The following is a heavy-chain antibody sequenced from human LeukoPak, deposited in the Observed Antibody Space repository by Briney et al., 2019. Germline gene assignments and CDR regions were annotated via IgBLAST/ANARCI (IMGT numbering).Heavy chain of an antibody. J-gene: IGHJ4*02. CDR1: GFTVSSNY. D-gene: IGHD1-1*01. V-gene: IGHV3-53*01. Sequence: PGGSLRLSCAASGFTVSSNYMSWVRQAPGKGLEWVSVIYSGGSTYYADSVKGRFTISRDNSKNTLYLQMNSLRAEDTAVYYCARVQGGASFDYWGQGTLVTVSS. CDR3: ARVQGGASFDY. CDR2: IYSGGST.